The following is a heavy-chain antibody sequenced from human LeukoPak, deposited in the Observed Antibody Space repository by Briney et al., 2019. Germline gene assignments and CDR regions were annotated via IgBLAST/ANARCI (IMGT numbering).Heavy chain of an antibody. D-gene: IGHD3-10*01. CDR3: ARPGDGFDY. V-gene: IGHV3-74*01. CDR2: VNSDGSIT. CDR1: GFIFSNYW. J-gene: IGHJ4*02. Sequence: GGSLRLSCAASGFIFSNYWMHWVRHAPGKGLVWVSRVNSDGSITTYADSVKGRFTISRDNAKNTLYLQMNSLRAEDTAVYYCARPGDGFDYWGQGTLVTVSS.